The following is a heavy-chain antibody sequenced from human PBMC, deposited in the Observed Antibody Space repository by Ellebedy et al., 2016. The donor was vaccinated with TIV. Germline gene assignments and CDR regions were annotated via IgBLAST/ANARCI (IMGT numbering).Heavy chain of an antibody. CDR1: GFTFSSYA. CDR3: AKDQWRVVITTSLDY. CDR2: ISGSGGST. Sequence: GESLKISXAASGFTFSSYAMSWVRQAPGKGLEWVSAISGSGGSTYYADSVKGRFTISRDNSKNTVSLQMNSLRAEDTALYYCAKDQWRVVITTSLDYWGQGTLVTVSS. J-gene: IGHJ4*02. V-gene: IGHV3-23*01. D-gene: IGHD3-22*01.